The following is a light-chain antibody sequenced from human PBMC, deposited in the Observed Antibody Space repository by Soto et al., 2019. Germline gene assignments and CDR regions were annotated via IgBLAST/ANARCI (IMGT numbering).Light chain of an antibody. Sequence: EIVLAQSTATLSLSPGERATLSCRSSQTVISSLAWYQQKPGRAPRLLIYEASNRATGIPARFSGSGSGADFTLTISRLEPEDFATYYCQQYNSYSEAFGQGTKVDIK. CDR3: QQYNSYSEA. V-gene: IGKV3-11*01. J-gene: IGKJ1*01. CDR2: EAS. CDR1: QTVISS.